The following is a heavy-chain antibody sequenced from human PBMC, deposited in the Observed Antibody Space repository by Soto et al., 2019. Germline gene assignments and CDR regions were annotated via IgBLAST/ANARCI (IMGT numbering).Heavy chain of an antibody. Sequence: GGSLRLSCAASGFTFSSYGMHWFRQAPGKGLEWVAVIWYDGTYAYYADSVKGRFIISRDNSKSTLYLQMNSLRAEDTAVFYCVRDVYCTTSTCSPLGYWGQGTLVTVSS. J-gene: IGHJ4*02. CDR1: GFTFSSYG. V-gene: IGHV3-33*01. D-gene: IGHD1-1*01. CDR2: IWYDGTYA. CDR3: VRDVYCTTSTCSPLGY.